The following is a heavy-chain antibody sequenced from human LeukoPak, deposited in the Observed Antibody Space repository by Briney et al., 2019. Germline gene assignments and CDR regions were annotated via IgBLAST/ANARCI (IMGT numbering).Heavy chain of an antibody. CDR2: IKQDGSEK. D-gene: IGHD4-17*01. CDR3: ASYDYGDYSPLDY. J-gene: IGHJ4*02. V-gene: IGHV3-7*01. Sequence: PGGSLRLSCAASGFTFSKYWMTWVRQAPGKGLEWVASIKQDGSEKYYVDSVKGRFIISRDNAKNSLYLQMNSLTAEDTAVYYCASYDYGDYSPLDYWGQGTLVTVSS. CDR1: GFTFSKYW.